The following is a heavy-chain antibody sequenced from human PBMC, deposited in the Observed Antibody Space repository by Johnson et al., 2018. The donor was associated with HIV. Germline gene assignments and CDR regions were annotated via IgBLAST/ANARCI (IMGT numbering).Heavy chain of an antibody. CDR2: ISYDGSNK. J-gene: IGHJ3*02. CDR3: TTGFGPAYEI. Sequence: VVQPGRSLRLSCAASGFTFSNFAMHWVRQAPGKGLEWVVVISYDGSNKYFADSVKGRFTISRDNAKNSLYLQMNSLKPEDTAVYYCTTGFGPAYEIWGQGTMVTVSS. CDR1: GFTFSNFA. D-gene: IGHD3-16*01. V-gene: IGHV3-30*04.